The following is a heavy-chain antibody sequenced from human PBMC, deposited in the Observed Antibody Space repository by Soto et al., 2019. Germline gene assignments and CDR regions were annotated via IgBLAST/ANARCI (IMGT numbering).Heavy chain of an antibody. J-gene: IGHJ4*02. D-gene: IGHD4-4*01. Sequence: EVHLVESGGALVQPGGSLGLSCVVSGFTFSRYWMSWVRQAPGKGLEWVANIKEDGSEKYYVDSVRGRFTISRDNTKKSLYLQMSSLRAEDTAVYYCARDMDDSSDYGDYWGQGTLVTVSS. CDR2: IKEDGSEK. CDR1: GFTFSRYW. CDR3: ARDMDDSSDYGDY. V-gene: IGHV3-7*01.